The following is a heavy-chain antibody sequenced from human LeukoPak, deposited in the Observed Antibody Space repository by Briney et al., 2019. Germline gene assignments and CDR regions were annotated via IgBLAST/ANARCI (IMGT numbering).Heavy chain of an antibody. V-gene: IGHV4-59*01. D-gene: IGHD1-26*01. J-gene: IGHJ4*02. CDR2: IYYSGST. Sequence: SETLSLTCTVSGGSISSYYWSWIRQPPGKGLEWIGYIYYSGSTNYNPSLKSRVTISVDTSKNQFSLKLSSVTAADTAVYHCASNSGSRGYWGQGTLVTVSS. CDR3: ASNSGSRGY. CDR1: GGSISSYY.